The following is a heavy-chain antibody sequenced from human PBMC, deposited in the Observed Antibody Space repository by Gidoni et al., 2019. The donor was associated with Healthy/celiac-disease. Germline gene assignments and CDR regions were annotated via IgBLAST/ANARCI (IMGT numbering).Heavy chain of an antibody. CDR1: GGSSSSYY. Sequence: QVQLQESGPGLVKPSETLSLTCTVSGGSSSSYYWSWIRQPPGKGLEWIGYIYYSGSTNYNPSLKSRVTISVDTSKNQFSLKLSSVTAADTAVYYCARGGGWFDPWGQGTLVTVSS. J-gene: IGHJ5*02. D-gene: IGHD3-16*01. CDR3: ARGGGWFDP. V-gene: IGHV4-59*01. CDR2: IYYSGST.